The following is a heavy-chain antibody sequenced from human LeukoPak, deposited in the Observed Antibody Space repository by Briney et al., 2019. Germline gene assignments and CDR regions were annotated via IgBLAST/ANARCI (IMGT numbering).Heavy chain of an antibody. D-gene: IGHD5-18*01. Sequence: GGSLRLSCAASGFTVSSNYMSWVRQAPGKGLEWVSVIYSGGSTYYADSVKGRFIISRDNSKNTLYLQMNSLRAEGTAVYYCARERGYSYDVYYFDYWGQGTLVTVSS. J-gene: IGHJ4*02. CDR3: ARERGYSYDVYYFDY. CDR1: GFTVSSNY. V-gene: IGHV3-66*01. CDR2: IYSGGST.